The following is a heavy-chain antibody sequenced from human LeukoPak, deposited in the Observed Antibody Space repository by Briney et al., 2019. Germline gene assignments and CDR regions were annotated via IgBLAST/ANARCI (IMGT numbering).Heavy chain of an antibody. CDR3: AKGARKQQLVYSDY. D-gene: IGHD6-13*01. CDR2: ISWNSASI. CDR1: GFTFSSYA. Sequence: GGSLRLSCAASGFTFSSYAMSWVRQAPGKGLEWVSGISWNSASIDYADSVKGRFTISRDNTRKSLYLQMNSLKPEDSAFYYCAKGARKQQLVYSDYWGQGTLVTVSS. V-gene: IGHV3-9*01. J-gene: IGHJ4*02.